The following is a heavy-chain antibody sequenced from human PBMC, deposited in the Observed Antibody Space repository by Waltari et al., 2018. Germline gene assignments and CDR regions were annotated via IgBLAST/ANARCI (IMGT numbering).Heavy chain of an antibody. D-gene: IGHD1-1*01. V-gene: IGHV1-69*02. CDR2: IIPIRGIA. J-gene: IGHJ6*02. CDR3: ARGRGTLAYYYYGMDV. Sequence: QVQLVQSGAAVEKPGSSVKVSCKASGGTFSSYTISWVRQAPGQGLEWMGSIIPIRGIANYARKFQGRVTMTRNTSISTAYMELSSLRSEDTGVYYGARGRGTLAYYYYGMDVWGQGTTVTVSS. CDR1: GGTFSSYT.